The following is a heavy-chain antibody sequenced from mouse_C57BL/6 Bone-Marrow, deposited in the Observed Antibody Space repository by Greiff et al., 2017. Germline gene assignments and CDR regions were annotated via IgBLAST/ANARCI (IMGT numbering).Heavy chain of an antibody. CDR3: ARSDYDGTWFAY. V-gene: IGHV1-69*01. Sequence: QVQLQQSGAELVMPGASVKLSCKASGYTFTSYWMHWVKQRPGQGLEWIGEIDPSDSYTNYNQKFKDKATLTVDKSSSTAYMQLSSLTSEDSAVYYCARSDYDGTWFAYWGQGTLVTVSA. CDR2: IDPSDSYT. J-gene: IGHJ3*01. D-gene: IGHD2-4*01. CDR1: GYTFTSYW.